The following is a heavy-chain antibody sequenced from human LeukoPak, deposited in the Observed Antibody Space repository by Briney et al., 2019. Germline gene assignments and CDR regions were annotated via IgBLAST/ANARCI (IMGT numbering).Heavy chain of an antibody. J-gene: IGHJ4*02. CDR1: GFTFSSYE. V-gene: IGHV3-48*03. Sequence: PGGSLRLSCAASGFTFSSYEMNWVRQAPGKGLEGVSYISSSGSTIYYADSVKGRFTISRDNAKNSLYLQMNSLRAEDTALYYCAKEPDSSGYYYEYWGQGTLVTVSS. D-gene: IGHD3-22*01. CDR2: ISSSGSTI. CDR3: AKEPDSSGYYYEY.